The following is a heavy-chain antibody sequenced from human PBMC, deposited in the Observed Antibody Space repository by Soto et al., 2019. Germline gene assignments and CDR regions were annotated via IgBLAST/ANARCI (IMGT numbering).Heavy chain of an antibody. CDR2: IYYSGST. J-gene: IGHJ4*02. V-gene: IGHV4-31*03. CDR3: ARNLYSSGWYGYYFDY. Sequence: QVQLQESGPGLVKPSQTLSLTCTVSGGSISSGGYYWSWIRQHPGKGLEWIGYIYYSGSTYYNPSLKSRVTISVDTSKNQFSLELSSVTAADTAVYYCARNLYSSGWYGYYFDYWGQGTLVTVSS. D-gene: IGHD6-19*01. CDR1: GGSISSGGYY.